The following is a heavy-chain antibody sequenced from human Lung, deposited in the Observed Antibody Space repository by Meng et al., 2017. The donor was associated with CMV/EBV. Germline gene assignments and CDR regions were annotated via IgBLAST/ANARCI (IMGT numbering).Heavy chain of an antibody. CDR2: ISSSGSTI. D-gene: IGHD1-26*01. CDR3: ARARGGGGIVGATIDY. Sequence: GFTFSDYYMSWIRQAPGKGLEWVSYISSSGSTIYYADSVKGRFTISRDNAKNSLYLQMNSLRAEDTAVYYCARARGGGGIVGATIDYWGQGTLVTVSS. CDR1: GFTFSDYY. J-gene: IGHJ4*02. V-gene: IGHV3-11*04.